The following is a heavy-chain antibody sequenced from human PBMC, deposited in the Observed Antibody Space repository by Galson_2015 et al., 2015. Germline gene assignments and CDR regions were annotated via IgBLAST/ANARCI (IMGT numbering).Heavy chain of an antibody. CDR1: GFTFSSHW. CDR3: ARPAKVWWGDSWSGYSVGFDF. CDR2: IKQDGSEK. J-gene: IGHJ4*02. D-gene: IGHD3-3*01. Sequence: SLRLSCAASGFTFSSHWMSWVRQAPGKGLEWVANIKQDGSEKYYVDSVKGRFTLSRDNAKNSLYLQMNSLTAEDTAVYYCARPAKVWWGDSWSGYSVGFDFWGQGTLVTVSS. V-gene: IGHV3-7*04.